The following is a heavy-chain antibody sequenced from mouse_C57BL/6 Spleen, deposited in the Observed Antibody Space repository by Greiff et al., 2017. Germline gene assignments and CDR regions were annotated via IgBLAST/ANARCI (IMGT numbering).Heavy chain of an antibody. D-gene: IGHD1-1*01. V-gene: IGHV12-3*02. CDR3: AGDSYGYWYFDV. CDR2: ITHSGET. CDR1: GFPITSGYY. Sequence: VQGVESGPGLVKPSQSLFLACSITGFPITSGYYWICIRQSPGKPLEWMGYITHSGETFYNPSLQSPISITRETSKNQFFLQLNSVTTEDTAMYYCAGDSYGYWYFDVWGAGTTVTVSS. J-gene: IGHJ1*01.